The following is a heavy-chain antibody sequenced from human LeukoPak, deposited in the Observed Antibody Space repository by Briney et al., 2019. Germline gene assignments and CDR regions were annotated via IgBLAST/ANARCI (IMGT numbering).Heavy chain of an antibody. CDR1: GGTFSSYA. J-gene: IGHJ4*01. CDR3: ARDHCSGGSCFYYFDY. V-gene: IGHV1-69*01. Sequence: PGASVKVSCKASGGTFSSYAISWVRRAPGQGLEWMGGIIPIFGTANYAQKFQGRVTITADESTSTAYMELSSLRSEDTAVYYCARDHCSGGSCFYYFDYWGHGTLVTVSS. D-gene: IGHD2-15*01. CDR2: IIPIFGTA.